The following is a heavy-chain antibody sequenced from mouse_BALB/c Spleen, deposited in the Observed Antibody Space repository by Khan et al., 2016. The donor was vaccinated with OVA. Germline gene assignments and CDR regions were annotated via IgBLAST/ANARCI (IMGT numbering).Heavy chain of an antibody. CDR2: INPSTGYN. CDR1: GYTFTTYW. D-gene: IGHD1-1*02. Sequence: QVQLQQSGAELAKPGASVKMSCTASGYTFTTYWIHWVKQRPGQGLEWIGYINPSTGYNESNQKFKDKATLTTDKYSSAAYLHLSSLTSEDSAVYYWTRRGLYGLFAFWGQGTLVTVPA. J-gene: IGHJ3*01. V-gene: IGHV1-7*01. CDR3: TRRGLYGLFAF.